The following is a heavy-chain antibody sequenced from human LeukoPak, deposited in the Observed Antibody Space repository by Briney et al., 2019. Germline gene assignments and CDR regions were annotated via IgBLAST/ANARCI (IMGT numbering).Heavy chain of an antibody. Sequence: GGSLRLSCAASGFTFSTQFMTWVRQAPGKGLEWVANMNQDGSEKNYVDSVKGRFTIFRDNAKNSLYLQMNSLSAEDTAVYYCARDNTWDDIDYWGQGTLVTVSS. J-gene: IGHJ4*02. CDR3: ARDNTWDDIDY. CDR2: MNQDGSEK. V-gene: IGHV3-7*01. D-gene: IGHD3-9*01. CDR1: GFTFSTQF.